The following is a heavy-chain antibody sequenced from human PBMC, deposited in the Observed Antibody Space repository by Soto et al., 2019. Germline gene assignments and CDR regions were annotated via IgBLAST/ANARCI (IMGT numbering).Heavy chain of an antibody. J-gene: IGHJ5*02. CDR3: ASRFGRSENYDFWSGSSGGFSNWFDP. CDR1: GGTFSSYA. V-gene: IGHV1-69*13. Sequence: VASVKVSCKASGGTFSSYAISWVRQAPGQGLEWMGGIIPIFGTANYAQKFQGRVTITADESTSTAYMELSSLRSEDTAVYYCASRFGRSENYDFWSGSSGGFSNWFDPWG. CDR2: IIPIFGTA. D-gene: IGHD3-3*01.